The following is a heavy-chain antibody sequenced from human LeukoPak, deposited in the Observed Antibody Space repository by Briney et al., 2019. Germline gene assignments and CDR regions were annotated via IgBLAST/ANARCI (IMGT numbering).Heavy chain of an antibody. J-gene: IGHJ4*02. CDR1: GYTFTSYG. Sequence: ASVNVSCKASGYTFTSYGISWVRQAPGQGLEWMGWISAYNGNTNYAQKLQGRVTMTTDTSTSTAYMELRSLRSDDTAVYYCARAPQALDYNWNYVDFDYWGQGTLVTVSS. CDR3: ARAPQALDYNWNYVDFDY. V-gene: IGHV1-18*01. CDR2: ISAYNGNT. D-gene: IGHD1-7*01.